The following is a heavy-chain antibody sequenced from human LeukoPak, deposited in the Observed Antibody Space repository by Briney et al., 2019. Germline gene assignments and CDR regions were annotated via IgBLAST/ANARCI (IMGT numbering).Heavy chain of an antibody. CDR1: GYTFTSYY. J-gene: IGHJ4*02. D-gene: IGHD2-2*01. CDR3: ARDVGAYCSSTNCYASHY. V-gene: IGHV1-2*02. Sequence: ASVKVSCKASGYTFTSYYMHWVRQAPGHGLEWMGWINPHSGGTNYAQKFQGGVTMTRDTSITTAYMELSSLRSDDTAVYYCARDVGAYCSSTNCYASHYWGQGTLVTVSS. CDR2: INPHSGGT.